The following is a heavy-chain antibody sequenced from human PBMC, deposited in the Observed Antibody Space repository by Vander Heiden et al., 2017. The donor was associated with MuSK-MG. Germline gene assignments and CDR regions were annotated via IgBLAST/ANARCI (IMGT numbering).Heavy chain of an antibody. V-gene: IGHV1-69*06. CDR2: IIPIFGTA. CDR3: ARDFIVVSCDVSNHWFDP. J-gene: IGHJ5*02. CDR1: GGTFSSYA. Sequence: QVQLVQSGAEVKKPGSSVKVSCKASGGTFSSYAISWVRQAPGQGLEWMGGIIPIFGTANYAKKFQGRGTITADKSTSTAYRELSSLRSEETAVYYCARDFIVVSCDVSNHWFDPWGQGTMVTVFS. D-gene: IGHD2-15*01.